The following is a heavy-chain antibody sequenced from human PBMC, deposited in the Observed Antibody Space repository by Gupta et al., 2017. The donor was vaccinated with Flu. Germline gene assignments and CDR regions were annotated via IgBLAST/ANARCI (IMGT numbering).Heavy chain of an antibody. Sequence: EVQLVESGGGLVQPGASLRLSCAASGFIFNNYEMNWVRQAPEKGLEWISYISTTGRTIYYADSVKGRFTISRDNDKNSLFLQMNSLSAEDTAVYYCATAMALGNYYGLDIWGQGTTVTVSS. CDR3: ATAMALGNYYGLDI. D-gene: IGHD5-18*01. CDR1: GFIFNNYE. CDR2: ISTTGRTI. J-gene: IGHJ6*02. V-gene: IGHV3-48*03.